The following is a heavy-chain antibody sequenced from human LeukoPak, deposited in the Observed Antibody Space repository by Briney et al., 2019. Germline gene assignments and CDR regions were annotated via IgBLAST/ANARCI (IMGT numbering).Heavy chain of an antibody. V-gene: IGHV1-2*02. J-gene: IGHJ4*02. CDR1: GYTFTAYY. D-gene: IGHD2-2*01. CDR2: INPNSGDS. CDR3: ARVRGSCTTTSCSSFDF. Sequence: ASVKVSCKASGYTFTAYYMHWVRQAPGQGLEWMGWINPNSGDSNYAQKFKGRVTMTRDTSISTAYMELSRVRSDDTAVYYCARVRGSCTTTSCSSFDFWGQGTLVTVSP.